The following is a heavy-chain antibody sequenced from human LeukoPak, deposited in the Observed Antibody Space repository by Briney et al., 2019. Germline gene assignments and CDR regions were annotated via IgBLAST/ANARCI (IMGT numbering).Heavy chain of an antibody. CDR1: GGSISSYY. CDR3: ARVHRAGYSYGQYYFDY. V-gene: IGHV4-59*08. D-gene: IGHD5-18*01. J-gene: IGHJ4*02. CDR2: IYYTGST. Sequence: SETLSLTCTVSGGSISSYYWSWIRQPPGKGLEWIGYIYYTGSTNYNPSLKSRVTISVDTSKNQFSLKLSSVTAADTAVYYCARVHRAGYSYGQYYFDYWAREPWSPSPQ.